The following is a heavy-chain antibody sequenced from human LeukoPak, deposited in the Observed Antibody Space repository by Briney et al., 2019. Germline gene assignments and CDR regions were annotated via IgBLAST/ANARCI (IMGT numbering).Heavy chain of an antibody. CDR2: ISYDGSNK. CDR3: ARADWDTAMIDY. D-gene: IGHD5-18*01. Sequence: GGSLRLSCAASGFTFNTNGMHWVRQAPGKGLEWVALISYDGSNKKYADSVKGRFTISRDNSKNTLYLQMNSLRAEDTAVYYCARADWDTAMIDYWGQGTLVTVSS. J-gene: IGHJ4*02. V-gene: IGHV3-30*03. CDR1: GFTFNTNG.